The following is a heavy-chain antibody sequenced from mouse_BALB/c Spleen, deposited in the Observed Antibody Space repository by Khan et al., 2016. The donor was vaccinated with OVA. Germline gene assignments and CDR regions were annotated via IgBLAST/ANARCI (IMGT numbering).Heavy chain of an antibody. D-gene: IGHD4-1*01. CDR1: GFTFSSFG. J-gene: IGHJ2*01. Sequence: EVQLVESGGGLVQPGGSRKLSRAASGFTFSSFGMHWVRQAPEKGLEWVAYINSGSTTIYYADPVKGRFTISRDNPKNTLFLQMTSLRSEDTAMYYCARGNWAYWGQGTTLTVSS. CDR3: ARGNWAY. V-gene: IGHV5-17*02. CDR2: INSGSTTI.